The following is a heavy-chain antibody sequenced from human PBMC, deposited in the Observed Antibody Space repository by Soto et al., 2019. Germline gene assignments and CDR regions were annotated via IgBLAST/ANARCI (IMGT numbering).Heavy chain of an antibody. CDR1: GGSISSGGYY. D-gene: IGHD3-3*01. J-gene: IGHJ5*02. Sequence: TLSLTCTVSGGSISSGGYYGSWIRQHPGKGLEWIGYIYCSGSTYYNPSLKSRVTISVDTSKNQFSLKLSSVTAADTAVYYCARDRRFLNWFDPWGQGTLVTVSS. CDR3: ARDRRFLNWFDP. CDR2: IYCSGST. V-gene: IGHV4-31*03.